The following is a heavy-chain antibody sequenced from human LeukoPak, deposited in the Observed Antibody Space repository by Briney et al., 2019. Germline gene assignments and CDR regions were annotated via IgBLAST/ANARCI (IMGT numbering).Heavy chain of an antibody. CDR3: ATDGLLRYYYGMDV. Sequence: ASVKVSCKASGYTLTELSMHWVRQAPGKGLEWMGGFDPEDGETIYAQKFQGRVTMTEDTSTDTAYMELSSLRSEDTAVYYCATDGLLRYYYGMDVWGQGTTVTVSS. J-gene: IGHJ6*02. D-gene: IGHD1-26*01. V-gene: IGHV1-24*01. CDR1: GYTLTELS. CDR2: FDPEDGET.